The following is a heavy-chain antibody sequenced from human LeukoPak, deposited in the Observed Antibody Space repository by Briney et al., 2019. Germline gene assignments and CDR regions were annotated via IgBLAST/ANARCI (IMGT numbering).Heavy chain of an antibody. CDR1: GFAVSSNY. J-gene: IGHJ4*02. V-gene: IGHV3-66*01. Sequence: GGSLRLSCAASGFAVSSNYVSWVRQAPGKGLEWVSVIYAAGSLYYGDSVKDRFTISRDNSKNTVFLQMNRLRVEDTAVYFCARGNILVPGANHFDFWGQGTLVTVSS. CDR2: IYAAGSL. D-gene: IGHD2-2*01. CDR3: ARGNILVPGANHFDF.